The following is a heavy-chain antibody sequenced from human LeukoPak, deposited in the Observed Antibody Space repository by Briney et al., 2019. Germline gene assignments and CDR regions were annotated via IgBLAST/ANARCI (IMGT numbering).Heavy chain of an antibody. CDR2: IYTSGST. J-gene: IGHJ4*02. CDR3: ARHTPENRISIVVVPAAPDY. Sequence: SETLSLTCTVSGGSISSGSYYWSWIRQPAGKGLEWIGRIYTSGSTNYNPSLKSRVTISVDTSKNQFSLKLSSVTAADTAVYYCARHTPENRISIVVVPAAPDYWGQGTLVTVSS. CDR1: GGSISSGSYY. D-gene: IGHD2-2*01. V-gene: IGHV4-61*02.